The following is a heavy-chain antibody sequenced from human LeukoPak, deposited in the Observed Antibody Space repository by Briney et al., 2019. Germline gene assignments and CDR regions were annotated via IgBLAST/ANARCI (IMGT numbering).Heavy chain of an antibody. J-gene: IGHJ4*02. V-gene: IGHV3-23*01. Sequence: PGASLRLSCAASGFTFSSYAMSWVRQAPGKGLEWVSAISGSGGSTYYADSVKGRFTISRDNSKNTLYLQMSSLRAEDTAVYYCAKDQDYYDSSGLFDYWGQGTLVTVSS. CDR2: ISGSGGST. D-gene: IGHD3-22*01. CDR1: GFTFSSYA. CDR3: AKDQDYYDSSGLFDY.